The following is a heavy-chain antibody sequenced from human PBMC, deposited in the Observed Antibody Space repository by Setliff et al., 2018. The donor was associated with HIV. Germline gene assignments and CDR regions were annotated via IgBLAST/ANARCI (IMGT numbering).Heavy chain of an antibody. CDR1: GYSFTSYW. Sequence: PGESLKISCKGSGYSFTSYWIAWVCQMPGKGLEWMGIIHPGDSDIRYSPCFQGQVTISADKSSSTAYLQWSSLKASDTAMYYCANSHSAYFVDAFDIWGQGTMVTVSS. CDR3: ANSHSAYFVDAFDI. D-gene: IGHD3-22*01. CDR2: IHPGDSDI. J-gene: IGHJ3*02. V-gene: IGHV5-51*01.